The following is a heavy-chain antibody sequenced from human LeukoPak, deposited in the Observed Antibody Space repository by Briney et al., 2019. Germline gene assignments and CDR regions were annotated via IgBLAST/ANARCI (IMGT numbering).Heavy chain of an antibody. Sequence: PSETLSLTCTVSGGSISSYYWSWIRQPPGKGLEWVGYIYYSGSTNYNPSLKSRVTISVDTSKNQFSLKLSSVTAADTAVYYCARVQPDSSSWYGYYYGMDVWGQGTTVTVSS. D-gene: IGHD6-13*01. V-gene: IGHV4-59*01. CDR2: IYYSGST. CDR1: GGSISSYY. CDR3: ARVQPDSSSWYGYYYGMDV. J-gene: IGHJ6*02.